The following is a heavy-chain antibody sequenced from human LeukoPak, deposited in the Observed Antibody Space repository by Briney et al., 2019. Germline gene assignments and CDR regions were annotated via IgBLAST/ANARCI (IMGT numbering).Heavy chain of an antibody. D-gene: IGHD3-10*01. V-gene: IGHV3-53*01. J-gene: IGHJ4*02. CDR3: ARLNTYYYGSGSYDY. Sequence: GGSLRLSCAASGFTVSSNYMSWVRQAPGKGLEWVSVIYSGGSTYYADSEKGRFTISRDNSKNTLYLQMNSLRAEDTAVYYCARLNTYYYGSGSYDYWGQGTLVTVSS. CDR1: GFTVSSNY. CDR2: IYSGGST.